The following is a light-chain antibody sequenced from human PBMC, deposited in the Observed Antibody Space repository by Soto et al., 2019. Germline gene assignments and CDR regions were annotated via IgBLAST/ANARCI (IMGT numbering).Light chain of an antibody. V-gene: IGKV3-11*01. CDR1: RSVGSF. CDR3: QHRSNWPLS. Sequence: EIVLTQSPATLSLSPGERATLSCRASRSVGSFLAWYQQRPGQTPRLLIYDASNRATGIPARFSGSGSGTDFTLPISSLEPEDFAVYYCQHRSNWPLSFGGGTKVEIK. CDR2: DAS. J-gene: IGKJ4*01.